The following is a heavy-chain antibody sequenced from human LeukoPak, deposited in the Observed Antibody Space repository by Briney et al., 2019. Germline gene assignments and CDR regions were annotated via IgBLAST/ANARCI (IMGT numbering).Heavy chain of an antibody. Sequence: ASVKVSCKASGYTFTGYYMHWVRQAPGQGLEWMGWINPNSGGTNYAQKFQGRVTMTRDTSISTAYMELSRLRSDDTAVYYCARAHPYTYGYGDYWGKGPLVPVSP. J-gene: IGHJ4*02. D-gene: IGHD5-18*01. CDR3: ARAHPYTYGYGDY. V-gene: IGHV1-2*02. CDR2: INPNSGGT. CDR1: GYTFTGYY.